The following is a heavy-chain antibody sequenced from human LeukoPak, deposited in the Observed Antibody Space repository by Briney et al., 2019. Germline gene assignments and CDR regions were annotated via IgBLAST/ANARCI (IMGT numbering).Heavy chain of an antibody. V-gene: IGHV3-66*01. CDR3: ARGKQYSSGWGLIDY. J-gene: IGHJ4*02. CDR2: VYSGGST. Sequence: GGSLRLSCAASGFTVSSNYLSWVRQAPGKGLERVSVVYSGGSTYYADSVRGRFTISRDNSRNTVYLQMNSLRAEDTAVYYCARGKQYSSGWGLIDYWGQGTLVTVSS. CDR1: GFTVSSNY. D-gene: IGHD6-19*01.